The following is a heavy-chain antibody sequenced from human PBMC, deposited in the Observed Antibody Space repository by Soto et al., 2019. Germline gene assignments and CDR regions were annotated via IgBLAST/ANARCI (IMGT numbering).Heavy chain of an antibody. CDR2: IYYSGST. V-gene: IGHV4-30-4*01. J-gene: IGHJ5*02. D-gene: IGHD6-6*01. Sequence: SETLSLTCTVSGGSISSGDYYWSWIRQPPGKGLEWIGYIYYSGSTYYNPSLKSRVTISVDTSKNQFSLKLSSVTAADTAVYYCARDGPESEYSSSFGFDPWGQGTLVTVSS. CDR3: ARDGPESEYSSSFGFDP. CDR1: GGSISSGDYY.